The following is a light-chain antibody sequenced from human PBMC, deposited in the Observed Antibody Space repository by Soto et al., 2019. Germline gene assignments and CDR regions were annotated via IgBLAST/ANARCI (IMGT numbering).Light chain of an antibody. J-gene: IGKJ2*01. CDR2: WAS. Sequence: DIVMTQSPDSLAVSLGERATIDCKSSQTVLYSSNNKNNLAWYQQKPGQPPKLLIYWASTRESGVPDRFSGSGSGTDFTLTISSLQAEDVAVYYCQQYHSIPPTFGQGTNLEIK. CDR1: QTVLYSSNNKNN. V-gene: IGKV4-1*01. CDR3: QQYHSIPPT.